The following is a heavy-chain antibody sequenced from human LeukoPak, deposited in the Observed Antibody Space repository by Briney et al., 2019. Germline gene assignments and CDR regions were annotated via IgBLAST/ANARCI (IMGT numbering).Heavy chain of an antibody. CDR2: ISAYNGNT. CDR3: ARGSVAAYSPFDY. D-gene: IGHD6-6*01. CDR1: GYTFTSYG. J-gene: IGHJ4*02. V-gene: IGHV1-18*01. Sequence: ASVKVSCKASGYTFTSYGISWVRQAPGQGPEWMGWISAYNGNTNYAQKLQGRVTMTTDTSTCTAYMEQWRLRADDTAVYFCARGSVAAYSPFDYWGQGTLVTVSS.